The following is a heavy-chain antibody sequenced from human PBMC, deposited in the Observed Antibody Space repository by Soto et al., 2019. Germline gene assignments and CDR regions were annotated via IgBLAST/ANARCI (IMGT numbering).Heavy chain of an antibody. CDR1: GYTFTSYG. Sequence: QVPLVQSGAEVKKPGASVKVSCKASGYTFTSYGISWVRQAPGQGLEWMGWISAYNGNTNYAQKLQGRVTMTTDTSTSTAYMELRSLRSDDTAVYYCAREYCTNGVCYYDAFDIWGQGTKVTVSS. CDR2: ISAYNGNT. V-gene: IGHV1-18*01. D-gene: IGHD2-8*01. J-gene: IGHJ3*02. CDR3: AREYCTNGVCYYDAFDI.